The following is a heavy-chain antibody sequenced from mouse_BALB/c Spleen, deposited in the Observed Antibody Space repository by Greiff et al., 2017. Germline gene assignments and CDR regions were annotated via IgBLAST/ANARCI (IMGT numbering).Heavy chain of an antibody. Sequence: EVQLQQSGAELVKPGASVKLSCTASGFNIKDTYMHWVKQRPEQGLEWIGRIDPANGNTKYDPKFQGKATLTADTSSNTAYLQLSSLTSEDTAVYYCAREPTATLYYYAMDYWGQGTSVTVSS. CDR3: AREPTATLYYYAMDY. CDR2: IDPANGNT. J-gene: IGHJ4*01. CDR1: GFNIKDTY. V-gene: IGHV14-3*02. D-gene: IGHD1-2*01.